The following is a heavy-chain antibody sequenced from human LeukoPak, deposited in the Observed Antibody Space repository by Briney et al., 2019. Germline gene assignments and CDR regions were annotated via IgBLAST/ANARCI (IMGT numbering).Heavy chain of an antibody. Sequence: PGGSLRLSCAASGFTFSSYAMSWVRQAPGKGLEWVSAISGSGGSTYYADSVKGRFTISRDNSKNTLYLQMNSLRAEDTAVYYYAKGVRVCSSTSCLPLKYYDYGMDVWGQGTTVTVSS. D-gene: IGHD2-2*01. J-gene: IGHJ6*02. CDR3: AKGVRVCSSTSCLPLKYYDYGMDV. V-gene: IGHV3-23*01. CDR2: ISGSGGST. CDR1: GFTFSSYA.